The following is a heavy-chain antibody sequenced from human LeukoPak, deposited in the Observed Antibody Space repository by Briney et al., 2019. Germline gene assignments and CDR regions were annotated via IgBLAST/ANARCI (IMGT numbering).Heavy chain of an antibody. Sequence: SETLSLTCTVSGGSISSYYWSWIRQPPGKGLEWIGYIYYSGSTNYNPSLKSRVTISVDTSKNQFSLKLSSVTAADTAVYYCARGRLVPAATDAFDIWGQGTMVTVSS. D-gene: IGHD2-2*01. CDR2: IYYSGST. V-gene: IGHV4-59*01. J-gene: IGHJ3*02. CDR1: GGSISSYY. CDR3: ARGRLVPAATDAFDI.